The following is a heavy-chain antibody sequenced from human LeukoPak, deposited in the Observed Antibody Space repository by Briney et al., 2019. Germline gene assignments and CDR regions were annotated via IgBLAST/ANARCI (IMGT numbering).Heavy chain of an antibody. CDR2: INEDGSRE. V-gene: IGHV3-7*01. J-gene: IGHJ4*02. CDR3: ARDPPRRSGF. Sequence: GGSLRLSCAASGFTFSNFLMTWVRHSPGKGLEWVASINEDGSRELYVDSAKGRFSISRDNANNALSLQMNSLRVEDTAVYYCARDPPRRSGFWGQGTLVTVSS. D-gene: IGHD5-12*01. CDR1: GFTFSNFL.